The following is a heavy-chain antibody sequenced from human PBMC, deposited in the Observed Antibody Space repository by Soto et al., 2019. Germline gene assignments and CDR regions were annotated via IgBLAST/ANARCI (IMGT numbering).Heavy chain of an antibody. CDR1: GYSFTSYW. Sequence: GESLKISCKGSGYSFTSYWIGWVRQMPGKGLEWMGIIYPGDSDTRYSPSFQGQVTISADKSISTAYLQWSSLKASDTAMYYCARRATANYYYYGMDVWGQGTTVTVSS. J-gene: IGHJ6*02. V-gene: IGHV5-51*01. D-gene: IGHD4-4*01. CDR3: ARRATANYYYYGMDV. CDR2: IYPGDSDT.